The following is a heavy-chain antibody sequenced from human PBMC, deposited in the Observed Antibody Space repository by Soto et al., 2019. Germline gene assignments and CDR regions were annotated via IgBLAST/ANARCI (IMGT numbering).Heavy chain of an antibody. CDR2: INGDGSFT. CDR3: ARVGAGSGNFDY. J-gene: IGHJ4*02. V-gene: IGHV3-74*01. Sequence: EVQLVESGGGLVQPGGSLRLSCGASGFTFSNYWMHWVRQAPGEGLVWVSRINGDGSFTRFADSVKGRFTISRDNAKNTLYLQMNSLRVDDTAVYYWARVGAGSGNFDYWGQGTLVTVSS. D-gene: IGHD3-10*01. CDR1: GFTFSNYW.